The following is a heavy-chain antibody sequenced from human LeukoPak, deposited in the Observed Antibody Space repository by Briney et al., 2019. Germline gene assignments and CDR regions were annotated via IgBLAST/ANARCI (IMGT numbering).Heavy chain of an antibody. Sequence: SETLSLTCTVSGGSVSSGTYYWSWIRQSAGKGLEWIGRVHSTGRSNYSPSLESRVSISVDTSKNQFSLNLTSVTAADTAVYYCAKDGEPVPFDYWGQGTLVTVSS. CDR2: VHSTGRS. CDR3: AKDGEPVPFDY. CDR1: GGSVSSGTYY. V-gene: IGHV4-61*02. J-gene: IGHJ4*02. D-gene: IGHD1-14*01.